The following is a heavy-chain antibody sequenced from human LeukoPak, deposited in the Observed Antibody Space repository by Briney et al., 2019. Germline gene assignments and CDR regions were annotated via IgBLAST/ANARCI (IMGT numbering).Heavy chain of an antibody. V-gene: IGHV4-61*02. D-gene: IGHD3-16*02. CDR3: ARGYPFDG. CDR1: DGSIGSGDYY. CDR2: FYGSGDT. Sequence: SQTLSLTCTVSDGSIGSGDYYWTWIRQPAGKGLEWLGRFYGSGDTIYNPSLKSRVTISADRLKNQSSLRLSSVTAADTAVYYCARGYPFDGWGQGTLVSVSS. J-gene: IGHJ4*02.